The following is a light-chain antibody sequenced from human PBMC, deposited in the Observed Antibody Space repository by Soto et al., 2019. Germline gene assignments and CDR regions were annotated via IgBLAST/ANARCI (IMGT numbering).Light chain of an antibody. CDR1: QRVCSN. CDR2: GAS. V-gene: IGKV3-15*01. J-gene: IGKJ1*01. Sequence: EVVITQSPDTLSVSPGETATLSCRASQRVCSNLAGYQHKPCQPPRLLIYGASTRATGIPARFSGSGFGTEFTLTISSLQSEDFAVYYCQQYNDWRTFGQGTRVEIK. CDR3: QQYNDWRT.